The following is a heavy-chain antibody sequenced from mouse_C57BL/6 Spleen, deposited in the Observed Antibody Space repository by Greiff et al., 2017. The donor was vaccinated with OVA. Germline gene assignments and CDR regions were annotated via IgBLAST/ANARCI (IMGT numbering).Heavy chain of an antibody. CDR3: ARGGSRYFDV. J-gene: IGHJ1*03. Sequence: EVQLVESEGGLVQTGSSMKLSCTASGFTFSDYYMAWVRQVPEKGLEWVANINHDGSSTYYLDSLKSRFIISGDKAKNIRYLQMSSLKSEDTATYYCARGGSRYFDVWGTGTTVTVSS. CDR1: GFTFSDYY. CDR2: INHDGSST. V-gene: IGHV5-16*01.